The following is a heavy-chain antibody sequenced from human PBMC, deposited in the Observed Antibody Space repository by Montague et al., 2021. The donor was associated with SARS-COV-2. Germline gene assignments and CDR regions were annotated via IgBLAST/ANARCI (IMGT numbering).Heavy chain of an antibody. V-gene: IGHV3-7*05. CDR1: GFIFSSYW. CDR3: ARSRHYYDFWSGYYDY. D-gene: IGHD3-3*01. Sequence: SLRLSCAASGFIFSSYWMSWVRQAPGKGLEWVANIKQDGSEKYYVDSVKGRFTISRDNAKNSLYLQMNSLRAEDTAVYYCARSRHYYDFWSGYYDYWGQGTLVTVSS. CDR2: IKQDGSEK. J-gene: IGHJ4*02.